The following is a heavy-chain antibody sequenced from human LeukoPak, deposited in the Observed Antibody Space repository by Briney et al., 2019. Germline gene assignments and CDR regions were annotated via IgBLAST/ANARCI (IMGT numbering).Heavy chain of an antibody. D-gene: IGHD1-26*01. CDR1: GFTFSSYA. V-gene: IGHV3-23*01. Sequence: GGSLRLSCAASGFTFSSYAMSWVRQAPGKGLEWVSAISGSGGSTYYADSVKGRFTISRDNSKNTLYLQMNSLRAEDTAVYYCARDQRYSGSYSFDYWGQGTLVTVSS. J-gene: IGHJ4*02. CDR2: ISGSGGST. CDR3: ARDQRYSGSYSFDY.